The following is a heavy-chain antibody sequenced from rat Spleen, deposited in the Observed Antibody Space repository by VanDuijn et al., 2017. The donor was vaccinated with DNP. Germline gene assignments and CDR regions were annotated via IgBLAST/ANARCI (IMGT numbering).Heavy chain of an antibody. CDR2: IQSGGGT. V-gene: IGHV2-27*01. Sequence: QVQLKESGPGLVQPSQTLSLTCTVSGFSLTSYHVHWVRQPPGKVLEWMGRIQSGGGTDYKSALKSRLSISRDTSKSQVFLEMNSLQTEDTAIYFCARSHTTGMTWFAYWGHGTLVTVSS. CDR1: GFSLTSYH. CDR3: ARSHTTGMTWFAY. J-gene: IGHJ3*01. D-gene: IGHD1-7*01.